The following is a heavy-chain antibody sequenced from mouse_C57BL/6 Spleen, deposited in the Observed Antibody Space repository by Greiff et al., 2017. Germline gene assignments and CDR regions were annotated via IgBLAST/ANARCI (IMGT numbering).Heavy chain of an antibody. Sequence: QVQLQQPGAELVKPGASVKLSCKASGYTFTSYWMQWVKQRPGQGLEWIGEIDPSDSYTNYNQKFKGKATLTVDTSSSTAYMQLSSLTSEDSAVYYCARRVTFLNFDYWGQGTTLTVSS. D-gene: IGHD2-13*01. CDR3: ARRVTFLNFDY. CDR1: GYTFTSYW. V-gene: IGHV1-50*01. CDR2: IDPSDSYT. J-gene: IGHJ2*01.